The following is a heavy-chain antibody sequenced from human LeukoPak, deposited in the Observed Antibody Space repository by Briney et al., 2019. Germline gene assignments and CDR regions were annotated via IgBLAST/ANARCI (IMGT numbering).Heavy chain of an antibody. V-gene: IGHV1-2*02. D-gene: IGHD3-22*01. CDR2: INPNSSGT. CDR3: ARSITMIVVVIAGY. J-gene: IGHJ4*02. Sequence: ASVKVSCNASGYTFTCYYMHWVRQAPGQGLEWMGWINPNSSGTNYAQKFQGRVTMTRDTSISTDYMELRRMRYADTGVCYCARSITMIVVVIAGYWGQGTLVTASS. CDR1: GYTFTCYY.